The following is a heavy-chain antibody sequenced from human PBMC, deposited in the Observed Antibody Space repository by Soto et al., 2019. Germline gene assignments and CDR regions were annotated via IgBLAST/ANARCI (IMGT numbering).Heavy chain of an antibody. D-gene: IGHD3-16*02. CDR1: GFTFSSYA. J-gene: IGHJ6*03. V-gene: IGHV3-23*01. CDR3: LGSYPRYYYYMDV. Sequence: GGSLRLSCAASGFTFSSYAMSWVRQAPGKGLEWVSAISGSGGSTYYADSVKGRFTISRDNSKNTLYLQMNSLRAEDTAVYYVLGSYPRYYYYMDVWGKGTTVTVSS. CDR2: ISGSGGST.